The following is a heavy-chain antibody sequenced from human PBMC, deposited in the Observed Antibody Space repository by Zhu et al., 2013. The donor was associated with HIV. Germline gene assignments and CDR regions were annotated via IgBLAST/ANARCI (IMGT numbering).Heavy chain of an antibody. CDR1: GFNLSDHN. CDR3: ARGAGPGGSAYRRRTLDY. V-gene: IGHV3-72*01. D-gene: IGHD2-21*01. CDR2: SRDKANVYTT. Sequence: EVQLVESGGGLVQPGGSLRLSCAASGFNLSDHNMNWVRQAPGKGLEWVGLSRDKANVYTTDYAASVNGRFTVSRDDSKNSLFLHMDSLRTEDTAVYYCARGAGPGGSAYRRRTLDYWGQGTLVTVSS. J-gene: IGHJ4*02.